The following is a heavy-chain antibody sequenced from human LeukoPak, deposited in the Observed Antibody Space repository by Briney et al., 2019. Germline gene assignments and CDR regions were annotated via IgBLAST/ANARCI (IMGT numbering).Heavy chain of an antibody. CDR2: IDSSGTI. V-gene: IGHV3-11*04. J-gene: IGHJ4*02. CDR3: ARGRYYVDY. Sequence: GGSLRLSCAASGFTFSDYFMSWIRQGPGKGLEWVSHIDSSGTIYYADSVKGRATISRDNAKNSLYLQMNSLRAEDTAVYYCARGRYYVDYWGQGTLVTVSS. CDR1: GFTFSDYF.